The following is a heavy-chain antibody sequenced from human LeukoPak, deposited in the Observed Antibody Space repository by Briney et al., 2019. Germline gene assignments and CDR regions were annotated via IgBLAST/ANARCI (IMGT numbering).Heavy chain of an antibody. CDR2: IYYSGST. D-gene: IGHD6-19*01. Sequence: TSETLSLTCTVSGGSIRSCSYYWGWIRQPPGKGLEWIGSIYYSGSTYYNASLKSRGTISVDTSKNQFSLKLSPVTAADTAVYYCARQVRGWLAFDFWGQGTLVIVSS. CDR3: ARQVRGWLAFDF. CDR1: GGSIRSCSYY. J-gene: IGHJ4*02. V-gene: IGHV4-39*01.